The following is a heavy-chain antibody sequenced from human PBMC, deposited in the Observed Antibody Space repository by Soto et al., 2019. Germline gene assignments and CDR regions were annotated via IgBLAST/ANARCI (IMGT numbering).Heavy chain of an antibody. V-gene: IGHV1-69*13. CDR3: ARGGSSWYLY. CDR1: GGTFSSYS. CDR2: IIPIFGTA. D-gene: IGHD6-13*01. Sequence: GASVKVSCKASGGTFSSYSISWVRQAPGQGLEWMGGIIPIFGTANYAQKFQGRVTITADESTSTAYMELSSLRSEDTAVYYCARGGSSWYLYWGQGTLFTVSS. J-gene: IGHJ4*02.